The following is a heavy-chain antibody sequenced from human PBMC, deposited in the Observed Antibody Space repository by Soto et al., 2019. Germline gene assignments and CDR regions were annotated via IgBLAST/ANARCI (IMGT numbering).Heavy chain of an antibody. V-gene: IGHV3-15*07. CDR1: GFTFDKVW. CDR2: IKSKTDGGTT. J-gene: IGHJ4*02. D-gene: IGHD3-3*01. CDR3: TTGRDDLRY. Sequence: EVQLVESGGGLVKPGGSLRLSCAVSGFTFDKVWMNWVRQAPGKGLEWVGRIKSKTDGGTTDYAAPVKGRFTISRDDSKNMLYLQMNSLKTEDTGMYFCTTGRDDLRYWGREPWSPSPQ.